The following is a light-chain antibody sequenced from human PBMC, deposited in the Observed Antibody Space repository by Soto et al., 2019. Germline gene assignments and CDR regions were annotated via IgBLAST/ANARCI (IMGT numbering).Light chain of an antibody. Sequence: EIELTQSPGTLSLSPGERATLSCRASQTVSNNFLAWYQQKFGQAPMLLIYGASNRATGIPDRFSGSGSGTDFTLTISRLEPEDFAVYHCQQYGSSLLTFGPGTKVDLK. CDR2: GAS. CDR3: QQYGSSLLT. V-gene: IGKV3-20*01. J-gene: IGKJ3*01. CDR1: QTVSNNF.